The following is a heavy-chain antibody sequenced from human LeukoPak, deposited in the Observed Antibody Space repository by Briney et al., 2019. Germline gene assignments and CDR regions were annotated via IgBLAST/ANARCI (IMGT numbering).Heavy chain of an antibody. Sequence: GGSLRLSCAASGFTFDDYGMSWVRQAPGKGLEWVSGINWNGGSTGYADSVKGRFTISRDNAKNSLYLQMNSLRAEDTALYYCARGPYYGSGSNYFDYWGQGTLVTVSS. V-gene: IGHV3-20*04. CDR2: INWNGGST. CDR1: GFTFDDYG. D-gene: IGHD3-10*01. CDR3: ARGPYYGSGSNYFDY. J-gene: IGHJ4*02.